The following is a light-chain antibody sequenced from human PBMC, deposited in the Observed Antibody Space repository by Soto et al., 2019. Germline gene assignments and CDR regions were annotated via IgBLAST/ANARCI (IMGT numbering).Light chain of an antibody. CDR1: SSDVGGYNY. V-gene: IGLV2-14*01. CDR2: DVS. CDR3: SSYTSSSTVV. J-gene: IGLJ2*01. Sequence: QSALTQPASVSGSPGQSITISCTGTSSDVGGYNYVSWYQQHPGKAPKLMIYDVSNRPSGGSNRFSGSKSGNTASLTICGLQAEDEADYYCSSYTSSSTVVFGGGTKLTVL.